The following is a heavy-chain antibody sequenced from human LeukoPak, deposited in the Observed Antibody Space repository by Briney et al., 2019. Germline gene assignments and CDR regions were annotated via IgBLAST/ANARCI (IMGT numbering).Heavy chain of an antibody. CDR2: ISDRGDNT. V-gene: IGHV3-23*01. CDR3: AKDRGWELRLFDY. CDR1: GFTFSAYG. J-gene: IGHJ4*02. Sequence: GGSLRLSCAASGFTFSAYGMTWVRQAPGKGLEWVSHISDRGDNTYYADPVQGRFTISRDNSKNTQYLQMNSLKTEDTAVYYCAKDRGWELRLFDYWGQGTLVTVSS. D-gene: IGHD1-26*01.